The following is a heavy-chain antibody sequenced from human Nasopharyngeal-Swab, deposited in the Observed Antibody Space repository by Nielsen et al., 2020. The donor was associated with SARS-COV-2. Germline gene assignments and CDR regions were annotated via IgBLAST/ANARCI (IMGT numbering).Heavy chain of an antibody. Sequence: WVRQAPGQGLEWMGIINPKGGSTNYVQKFLGRITMTRGTPTTTVYMELSSLRSEDTAVYYCARDIGDYRSFAYWGQGTLVTVSS. J-gene: IGHJ4*02. CDR3: ARDIGDYRSFAY. CDR2: INPKGGST. V-gene: IGHV1-46*01. D-gene: IGHD4-17*01.